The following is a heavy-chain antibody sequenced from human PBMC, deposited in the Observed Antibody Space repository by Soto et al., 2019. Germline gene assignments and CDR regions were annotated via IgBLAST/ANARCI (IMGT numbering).Heavy chain of an antibody. CDR3: ARRRRTYLNEIIFDP. J-gene: IGHJ5*02. D-gene: IGHD1-1*01. V-gene: IGHV1-2*02. CDR1: RYTFTSYD. Sequence: QVQRVQSGPEVMRPGASVRVSCKGSRYTFTSYDIFWVRQSPGQGLEWMGWIKTASGDTDYAQKFRGRVAMTRPTSNRTPYKELNQLVSDDTAVYYCARRRRTYLNEIIFDPWGQGTLVTVAS. CDR2: IKTASGDT.